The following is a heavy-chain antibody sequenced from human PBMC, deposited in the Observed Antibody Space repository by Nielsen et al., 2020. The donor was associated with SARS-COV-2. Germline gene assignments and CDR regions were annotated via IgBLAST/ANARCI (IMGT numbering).Heavy chain of an antibody. V-gene: IGHV3-30-3*01. D-gene: IGHD3-10*01. CDR2: ISYDGSNK. CDR3: ARGGVLWIAELPDY. CDR1: GFTFSSYA. J-gene: IGHJ4*02. Sequence: GGSLRLSCAASGFTFSSYAMHWVRQAPGKGLEWVAVISYDGSNKYYVDSVKGRFTISRDNAKNSLFLQMNSLRAEDTAFYYCARGGVLWIAELPDYWGQGTLVTVSS.